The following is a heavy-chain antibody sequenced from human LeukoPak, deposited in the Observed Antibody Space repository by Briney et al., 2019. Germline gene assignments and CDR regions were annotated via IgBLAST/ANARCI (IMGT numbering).Heavy chain of an antibody. CDR2: VSYRGDT. D-gene: IGHD6-13*01. CDR3: ARHYFWGIAAAGFDY. Sequence: PSETLSLTCAVSGGSISINDYFWAWIRQSPGKGLEWIGSVSYRGDTYYNPSLKSRVTISVDTSKNQFSLKLSSVTAADTAVYYCARHYFWGIAAAGFDYWGQGTLVTVSS. J-gene: IGHJ4*02. CDR1: GGSISINDYF. V-gene: IGHV4-39*01.